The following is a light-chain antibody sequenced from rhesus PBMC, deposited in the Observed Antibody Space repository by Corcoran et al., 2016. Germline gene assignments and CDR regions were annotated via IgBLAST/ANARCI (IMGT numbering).Light chain of an antibody. V-gene: IGKV1-37*01. CDR3: QQYNSAPFT. J-gene: IGKJ3*01. Sequence: DIQMTQSPSSLSASVGDRVTITCRASQGISSYLAWYQQKPRKAPKPLIYYESNVERGGPSRVRSSGSGTEFTLTSSSLQPEDFANYYCQQYNSAPFTFGPGTKLDIK. CDR1: QGISSY. CDR2: YES.